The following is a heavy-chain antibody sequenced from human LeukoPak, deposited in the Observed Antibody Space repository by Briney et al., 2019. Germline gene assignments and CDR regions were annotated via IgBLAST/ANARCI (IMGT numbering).Heavy chain of an antibody. CDR1: GVSISTSNSY. D-gene: IGHD3/OR15-3a*01. CDR2: MYYTGNT. J-gene: IGHJ4*02. Sequence: SETLSLTCTVSGVSISTSNSYWGWIRQPPGKGREWIGSMYYTGNTYNNPSLKSRVTISIDTSKNQISLRLTSVTATDTAMYYCARQTGSGLFTLPGGEGTLVTVS. V-gene: IGHV4-39*01. CDR3: ARQTGSGLFTLP.